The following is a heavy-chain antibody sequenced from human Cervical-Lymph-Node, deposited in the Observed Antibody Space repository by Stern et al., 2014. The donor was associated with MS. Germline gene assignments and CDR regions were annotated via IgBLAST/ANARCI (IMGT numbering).Heavy chain of an antibody. CDR2: ITPVFETT. CDR3: ARGGGLVGYFDY. V-gene: IGHV1-69*06. J-gene: IGHJ4*02. CDR1: GDTFSSYA. D-gene: IGHD1-26*01. Sequence: VQLVESGAEVKKPGSSVKVSCKASGDTFSSYAINWVRQVPGQGLEWMGGITPVFETTNYAQKFQGRVTITADKSTNTAYMELMTLRSEDTAVYYCARGGGLVGYFDYWGQGTLVSVSS.